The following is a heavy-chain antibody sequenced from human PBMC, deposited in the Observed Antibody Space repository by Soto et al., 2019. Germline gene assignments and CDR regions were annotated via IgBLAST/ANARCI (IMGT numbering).Heavy chain of an antibody. CDR1: GGSINSDIFY. CDR2: IYYSAKT. Sequence: SETLSLSCIVSGGSINSDIFYWAWIRQPPGKGLEWMGNIYYSAKTHYNPSLESRVTISIDTSKDQFSLHLSSVTAADTAVYYCARHALRSWTPGTDYFDYWGQGTLVTVSS. D-gene: IGHD6-13*01. CDR3: ARHALRSWTPGTDYFDY. V-gene: IGHV4-39*01. J-gene: IGHJ4*02.